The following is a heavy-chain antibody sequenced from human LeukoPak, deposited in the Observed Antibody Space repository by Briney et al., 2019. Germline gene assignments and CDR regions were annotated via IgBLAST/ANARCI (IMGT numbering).Heavy chain of an antibody. CDR3: ATYTYDSSDY. V-gene: IGHV5-51*01. J-gene: IGHJ4*02. CDR2: IYPGDSDT. CDR1: GYTFSSYW. D-gene: IGHD3-22*01. Sequence: GETLRISCKGSGYTFSSYWIGWVRQMPGKGLEWMGIIYPGDSDTRYSPSFQGQVTISADKSISTAYLQWSSLKASDTAMYYCATYTYDSSDYWGQGTLVTVSS.